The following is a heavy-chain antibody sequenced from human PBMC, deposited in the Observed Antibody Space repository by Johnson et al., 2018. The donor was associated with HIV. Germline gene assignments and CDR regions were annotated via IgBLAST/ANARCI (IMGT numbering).Heavy chain of an antibody. Sequence: VQLVESRGGLVQPGRSLRLSCAASGFTFDDYAMHWVRQAPGKGLEWVSGISWNSGTIGYADSVKGRFTVSRDNANNSLYLQMNSLRPEDTALYYCAKERQGAISVFALAGAFDIWGQGSMVTVSS. CDR3: AKERQGAISVFALAGAFDI. V-gene: IGHV3-9*01. D-gene: IGHD2-2*01. CDR2: ISWNSGTI. J-gene: IGHJ3*02. CDR1: GFTFDDYA.